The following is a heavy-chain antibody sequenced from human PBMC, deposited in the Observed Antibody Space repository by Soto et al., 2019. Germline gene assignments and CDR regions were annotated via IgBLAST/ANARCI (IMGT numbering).Heavy chain of an antibody. CDR2: INPSGGST. D-gene: IGHD6-19*01. J-gene: IGHJ6*02. Sequence: QVQLVQSGAEVKKPGASVKVSCKASGYTFTSYYMHWVRQAPGQGLEWMGIINPSGGSTSYAQKFQGRGPLTRDPSTSPVYMGLSRLGSEETAVYYCTLGDCSGWYGYYYYYGIDVWGQGTTVTVSS. CDR3: TLGDCSGWYGYYYYYGIDV. CDR1: GYTFTSYY. V-gene: IGHV1-46*01.